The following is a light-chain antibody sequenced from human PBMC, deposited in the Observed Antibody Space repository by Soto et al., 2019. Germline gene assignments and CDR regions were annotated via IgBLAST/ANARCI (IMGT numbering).Light chain of an antibody. J-gene: IGLJ1*01. CDR2: DVS. V-gene: IGLV2-8*01. CDR3: CSFAGINNLV. CDR1: SSDVGGYNS. Sequence: QSALAQPPSASGSPGQSVTISCTGTSSDVGGYNSVSWYQQYPGKAPKLMSYDVSKRPSGVPDRFSGSKSDNTASLTVSGLQAEDEADYYCCSFAGINNLVFGTGTKVTVL.